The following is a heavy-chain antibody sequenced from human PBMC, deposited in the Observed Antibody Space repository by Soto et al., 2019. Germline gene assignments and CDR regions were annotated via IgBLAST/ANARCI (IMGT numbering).Heavy chain of an antibody. CDR3: AKDVVVGATTGLGDYYYYYGMDV. CDR2: ISYDGSNK. J-gene: IGHJ6*02. CDR1: GFTFSSYG. D-gene: IGHD1-26*01. Sequence: GGSLRLSCAASGFTFSSYGMHWVRQAPGKGLEWVAVISYDGSNKYYADSVKGRFTISRDNSKNTLYLQMNSLRAEDTAVYYRAKDVVVGATTGLGDYYYYYGMDVWGQGTTVTVSS. V-gene: IGHV3-30*18.